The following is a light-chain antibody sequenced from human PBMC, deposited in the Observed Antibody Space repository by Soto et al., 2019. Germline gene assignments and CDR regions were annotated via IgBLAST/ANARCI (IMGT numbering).Light chain of an antibody. J-gene: IGKJ1*01. CDR3: QQYGRSPS. V-gene: IGKV1-5*03. CDR2: KAS. Sequence: IRITQSPASLSASVGDRVTITCRASQSISSWLAWYQQKPGKAPKLLIYKASSLESGVPSRFSGSGCGTEFTLCIRRLAPEDFSVYYCQQYGRSPSLGQGTKVDNK. CDR1: QSISSW.